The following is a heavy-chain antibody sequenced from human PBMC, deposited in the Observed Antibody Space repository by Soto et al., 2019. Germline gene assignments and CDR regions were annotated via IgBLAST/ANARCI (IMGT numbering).Heavy chain of an antibody. V-gene: IGHV1-69*01. D-gene: IGHD4-17*01. CDR2: ISPIFGST. CDR3: AGDYGVYDWYGMDV. J-gene: IGHJ6*02. CDR1: GATFRSYA. Sequence: VQLEQSGAEVKKPGSSVKVSCRASGATFRSYAFTWVRQAPGQGLEWMGGISPIFGSTIYARQFQGRVTITADDSASTAYMELNSLSSEDTAVYYCAGDYGVYDWYGMDVWGQGTTVTVSS.